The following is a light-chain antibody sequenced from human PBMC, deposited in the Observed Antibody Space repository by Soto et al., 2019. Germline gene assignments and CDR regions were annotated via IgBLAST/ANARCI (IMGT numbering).Light chain of an antibody. J-gene: IGKJ2*01. V-gene: IGKV1-39*01. CDR1: QSISSY. Sequence: DIQMTQSPSSLSASVGDRVTITCRASQSISSYLNWYQQKPGKAPKLLIYAASSLQSGVPSRFSGSGSGTDFTLIISSLQPEDFANYYCQQSYSTPLYTFGQGTKLEIK. CDR2: AAS. CDR3: QQSYSTPLYT.